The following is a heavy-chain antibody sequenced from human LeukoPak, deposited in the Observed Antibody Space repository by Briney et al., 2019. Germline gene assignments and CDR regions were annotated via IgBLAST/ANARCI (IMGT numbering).Heavy chain of an antibody. CDR2: ISSTGGST. J-gene: IGHJ4*02. CDR3: VKDKERYSSNWYFDY. D-gene: IGHD6-13*01. Sequence: PGGSLRLSCVASGFTFSSYAMHWVRQAPGKGLEYVSAISSTGGSTNYADSVKGRFTISRDNSKNTLYLQMSSLRAEDTAVYYCVKDKERYSSNWYFDYWGQGTQVTVSS. V-gene: IGHV3-64D*06. CDR1: GFTFSSYA.